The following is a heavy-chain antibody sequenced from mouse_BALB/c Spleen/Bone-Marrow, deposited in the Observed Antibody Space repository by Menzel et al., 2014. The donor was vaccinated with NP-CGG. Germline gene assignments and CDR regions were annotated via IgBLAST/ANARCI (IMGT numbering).Heavy chain of an antibody. Sequence: EVQGVESGGGLVQPKGSLKLSCAASGFTFNMYALHWVRQAPGKGLEWVARIRSKSNNYATYYADSVKDRFTISRDDSQTMLYLQMNNLKTEDTATYYCVRAISYDFYYAMDYWGQGTSVTVSS. CDR2: IRSKSNNYAT. J-gene: IGHJ4*01. CDR1: GFTFNMYA. CDR3: VRAISYDFYYAMDY. D-gene: IGHD2-4*01. V-gene: IGHV10-1*02.